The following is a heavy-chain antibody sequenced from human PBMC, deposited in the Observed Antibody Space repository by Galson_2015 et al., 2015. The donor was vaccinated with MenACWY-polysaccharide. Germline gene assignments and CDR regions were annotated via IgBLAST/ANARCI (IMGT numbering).Heavy chain of an antibody. D-gene: IGHD1-1*01. CDR2: IYYTGST. CDR1: GDSISTYY. CDR3: ARGRGQLPLQFDY. Sequence: ETLSLTCTVSGDSISTYYWNWIRQPPGKGLEWVGYIYYTGSTNYNPSFNSRVTISLDTSQNQYSLKLKSVAAADTAVYYCARGRGQLPLQFDYWGQGVLVTVSS. J-gene: IGHJ4*02. V-gene: IGHV4-59*01.